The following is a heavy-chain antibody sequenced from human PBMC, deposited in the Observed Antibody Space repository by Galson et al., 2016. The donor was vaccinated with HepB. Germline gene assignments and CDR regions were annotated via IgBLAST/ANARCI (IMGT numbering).Heavy chain of an antibody. J-gene: IGHJ4*02. D-gene: IGHD3-10*01. CDR2: VNQDGSEI. Sequence: SLRLSCAASGFTFSTYLMTWVRQAPGAGLEWVASVNQDGSEIHYVDSVRGRFTISRDNAKDSLYLQMNSLRVEDTAVYYCARDAFYYGSGSFADYWGQGSLVTVSS. CDR3: ARDAFYYGSGSFADY. V-gene: IGHV3-7*01. CDR1: GFTFSTYL.